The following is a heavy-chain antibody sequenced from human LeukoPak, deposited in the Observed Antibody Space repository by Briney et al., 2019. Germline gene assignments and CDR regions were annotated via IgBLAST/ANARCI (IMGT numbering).Heavy chain of an antibody. CDR3: ARVGALGYCSSTSCPVYYYGMDV. D-gene: IGHD2-2*01. CDR2: IYHSGST. J-gene: IGHJ6*04. V-gene: IGHV4-4*02. CDR1: GGSISSSNW. Sequence: SETLSLTCAVSGGSISSSNWWSWVRQPPGKGLEWIGEIYHSGSTNYNPSLKSRVTISVDKSKNQFSLKLSSVTAADTAVYYCARVGALGYCSSTSCPVYYYGMDVWGKGTTVTVSS.